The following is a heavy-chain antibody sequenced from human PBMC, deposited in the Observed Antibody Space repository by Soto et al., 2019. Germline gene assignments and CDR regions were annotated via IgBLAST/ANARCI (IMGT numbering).Heavy chain of an antibody. CDR2: IRSKAYGGTT. CDR3: PRPIEVADKASDY. Sequence: GGSLRLSCTASGFTFGNYPMNWFRQAPGQGLEWVGFIRSKAYGGTTEYAASVKGRFTISRDDSRSMAYLQMNSLKTEDTAVYYCPRPIEVADKASDYWGQGTLVTVSS. CDR1: GFTFGNYP. J-gene: IGHJ4*02. D-gene: IGHD6-19*01. V-gene: IGHV3-49*03.